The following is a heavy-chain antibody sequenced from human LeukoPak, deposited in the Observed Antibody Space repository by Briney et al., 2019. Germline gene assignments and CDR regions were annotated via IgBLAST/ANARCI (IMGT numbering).Heavy chain of an antibody. CDR1: GYTFTGYY. D-gene: IGHD3-22*01. Sequence: ASVKVSCKASGYTFTGYYMHWVRQAPGQGLEWMGWINPNSGGTNYAQKFQGRVTMTRNTSISTAYMELSSLRSEDTAVYYCARGLSTYYYDSSGYTPNDYWGQGTLVTVSS. J-gene: IGHJ4*02. CDR2: INPNSGGT. V-gene: IGHV1-2*02. CDR3: ARGLSTYYYDSSGYTPNDY.